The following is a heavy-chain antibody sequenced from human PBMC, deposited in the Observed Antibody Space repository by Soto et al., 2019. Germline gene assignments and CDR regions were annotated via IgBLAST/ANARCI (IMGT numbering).Heavy chain of an antibody. CDR1: GVSIHTGRYS. CDR2: IYHSGST. CDR3: ARVPDY. V-gene: IGHV4-30-2*01. Sequence: LARTGAGSGVSIHTGRYSWGWIRHPPGKGLEWIGYIYHSGSTYYNPSLKSRVTISVDRSKNQFSLKLSSVTAADTAVYYCARVPDYWGQGTLVTVSS. J-gene: IGHJ4*02.